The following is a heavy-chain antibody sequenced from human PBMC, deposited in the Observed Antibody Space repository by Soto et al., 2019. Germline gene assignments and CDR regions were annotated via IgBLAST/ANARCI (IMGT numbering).Heavy chain of an antibody. D-gene: IGHD4-17*01. J-gene: IGHJ5*02. CDR2: IIPIFGTA. V-gene: IGHV1-69*13. CDR1: GGTFSSYA. CDR3: ARDLYYGPPSKDYGDYTDPYNWFDP. Sequence: SVKVSCKASGGTFSSYAISWVRQAPGQGLEWMGGIIPIFGTANYAQKFQGRVTITADESTSTAYMELSSLRSEDTAVYHCARDLYYGPPSKDYGDYTDPYNWFDPWGQGTLVTV.